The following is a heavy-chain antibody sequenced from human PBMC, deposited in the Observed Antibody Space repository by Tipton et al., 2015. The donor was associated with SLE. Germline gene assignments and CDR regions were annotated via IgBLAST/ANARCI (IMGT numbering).Heavy chain of an antibody. CDR2: ISYDGSNK. Sequence: RSLRLSCAASGFTFSSYAMHWVRQAPGKGLEWVAVISYDGSNKYYADSVKGRFTISRDNSKNTLYLQMNSLRAEDTAVYYCAREGHYYYGMDVWGQGTTVTVSS. J-gene: IGHJ6*02. CDR3: AREGHYYYGMDV. V-gene: IGHV3-30-3*01. CDR1: GFTFSSYA.